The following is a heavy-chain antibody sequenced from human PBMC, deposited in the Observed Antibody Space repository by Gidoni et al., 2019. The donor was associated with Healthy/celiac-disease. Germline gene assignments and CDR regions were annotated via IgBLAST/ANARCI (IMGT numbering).Heavy chain of an antibody. CDR1: GFTVSSNY. CDR2: IYSGGST. J-gene: IGHJ4*02. Sequence: EVQLVQSGGGLVQPGGSLRLSCAASGFTVSSNYMSWVRQAPGKGLEWVSVIYSGGSTYYADSVKGRLTISRDNSKNTLYLQMNSLRAEDTAVYYCARDGGYSGYDSGAIDYWGQGTLVTVSS. V-gene: IGHV3-66*01. D-gene: IGHD5-12*01. CDR3: ARDGGYSGYDSGAIDY.